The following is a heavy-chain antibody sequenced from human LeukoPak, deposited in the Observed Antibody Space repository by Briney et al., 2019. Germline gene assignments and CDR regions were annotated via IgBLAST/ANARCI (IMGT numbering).Heavy chain of an antibody. V-gene: IGHV3-21*01. CDR2: ISSSSSYI. D-gene: IGHD3-10*01. J-gene: IGHJ6*03. CDR3: ARDHSSLWFGESTYTDV. CDR1: GFTFSSYS. Sequence: GGFLRLSCAASGFTFSSYSMNWVRQAPGKGLEWVSSISSSSSYIYYADSVKGRFTISRDNAKNSLYLQMNSLRAEDTAVYYCARDHSSLWFGESTYTDVWGKGTTVTVSS.